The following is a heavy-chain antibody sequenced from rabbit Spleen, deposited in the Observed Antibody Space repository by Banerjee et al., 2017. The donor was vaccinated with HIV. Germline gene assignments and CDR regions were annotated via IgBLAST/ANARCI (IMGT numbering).Heavy chain of an antibody. V-gene: IGHV1S7*01. CDR3: ARDLVGVIGWNFYL. Sequence: QELVESGGGLVQPGGSLKLSCKASRFDFSTYSMSWVRQAPGKGLEWIGYIDPVFGITYYANWVNGRFTISSHNAQNTLFLQLNSLTAADTATYFCARDLVGVIGWNFYLWGQGTLVTVS. CDR2: IDPVFGIT. CDR1: RFDFSTYS. D-gene: IGHD1-1*01. J-gene: IGHJ4*01.